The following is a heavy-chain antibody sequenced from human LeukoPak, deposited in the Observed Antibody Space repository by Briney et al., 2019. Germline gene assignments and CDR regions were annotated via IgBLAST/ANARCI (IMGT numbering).Heavy chain of an antibody. CDR2: IYYSGST. J-gene: IGHJ5*02. CDR3: ARGPIIAAAGTGNWFDP. V-gene: IGHV4-59*01. CDR1: GGSISSYY. Sequence: SETLSLTCTVSGGSISSYYWSWIRQPPGKGLEWIGYIYYSGSTNYNPSLKSRVTISVDTSKNQFSLKLGSVTAADTAVYYCARGPIIAAAGTGNWFDPWGQGTLVTVSS. D-gene: IGHD6-13*01.